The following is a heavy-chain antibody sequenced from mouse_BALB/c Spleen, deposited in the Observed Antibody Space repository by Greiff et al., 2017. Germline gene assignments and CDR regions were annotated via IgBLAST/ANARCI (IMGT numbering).Heavy chain of an antibody. Sequence: QVQLQQPGAELVKPGTSVKLSCKASGYNFTSYYMYWVKQRPGQGLEWIGEINPSNGGTNFNEKFKSKATLTVDKSSSTAYMQLSSLTSEDSAVYYCTTYYYGRLYFDYWGQGTTLTVSS. D-gene: IGHD1-1*01. CDR3: TTYYYGRLYFDY. CDR1: GYNFTSYY. CDR2: INPSNGGT. V-gene: IGHV1S81*02. J-gene: IGHJ2*01.